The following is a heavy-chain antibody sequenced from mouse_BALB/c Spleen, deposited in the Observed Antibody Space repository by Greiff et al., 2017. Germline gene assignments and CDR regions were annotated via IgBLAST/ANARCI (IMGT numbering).Heavy chain of an antibody. J-gene: IGHJ4*01. CDR2: IDPENGNT. D-gene: IGHD1-2*01. CDR1: GFNIKDYY. V-gene: IGHV14-1*02. CDR3: ASITYYAMDY. Sequence: EVQLQQSGAELVRPGALVKLSCKASGFNIKDYYMHWVKQRPEQGLEWIGWIDPENGNTIYDPKFQGKASITADTSSNTAYLQLSSLTSEDTAVYYCASITYYAMDYWGQGTSVTVSS.